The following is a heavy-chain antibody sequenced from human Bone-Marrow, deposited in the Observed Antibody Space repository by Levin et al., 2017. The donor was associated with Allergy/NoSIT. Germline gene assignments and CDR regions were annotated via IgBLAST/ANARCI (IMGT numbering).Heavy chain of an antibody. V-gene: IGHV3-23*01. CDR3: AKDHSVIHASTWADY. CDR1: GFTFSSYA. J-gene: IGHJ4*02. CDR2: ITSSGGST. D-gene: IGHD6-13*01. Sequence: PGGSLRLSCAASGFTFSSYAMIWVRQAPGKGLEWVSSITSSGGSTYYADSVKGRFTISRDNSKNTLFLQMDSLRAEDTAVYSCAKDHSVIHASTWADYWGLGTLVTVSP.